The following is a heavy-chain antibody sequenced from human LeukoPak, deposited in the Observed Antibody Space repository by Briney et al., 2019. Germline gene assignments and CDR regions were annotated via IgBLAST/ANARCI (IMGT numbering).Heavy chain of an antibody. CDR2: ISGSGGSP. CDR1: GFTFSSYA. D-gene: IGHD3-10*01. J-gene: IGHJ4*02. V-gene: IGHV3-23*01. Sequence: GGSLRLSCAASGFTFSSYAMSWVRQVPGKGLEWVSAISGSGGSPYYADSVKGRFTISRDNSRTTLYLQMNSLRAEDTAVYYCARGEGTGKGLRFWGQGTLVTVSS. CDR3: ARGEGTGKGLRF.